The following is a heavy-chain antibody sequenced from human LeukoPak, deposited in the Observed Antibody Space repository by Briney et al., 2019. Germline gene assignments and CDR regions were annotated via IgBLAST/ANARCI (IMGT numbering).Heavy chain of an antibody. D-gene: IGHD5-12*01. V-gene: IGHV3-48*01. J-gene: IGHJ6*03. CDR1: GFTFSSYR. CDR3: AKNGLGGYNYYYYYYMDV. CDR2: ISSSSSTT. Sequence: PGGSLRLSCADSGFTFSSYRMNWVRQAPGKGLEWVSSISSSSSTTQYADSVKGRFTISRDNAKNSLYLEMSSLRAEDTAVYYCAKNGLGGYNYYYYYYMDVWGKGTTVTVSS.